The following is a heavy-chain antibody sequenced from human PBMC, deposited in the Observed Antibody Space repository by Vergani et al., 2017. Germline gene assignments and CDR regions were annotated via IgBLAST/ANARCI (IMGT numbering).Heavy chain of an antibody. CDR1: GGSISSSSYY. CDR2: IYYSGST. J-gene: IGHJ5*02. Sequence: QLQLQESGPGLVKPSETLSLTCTVSGGSISSSSYYWGWIRQPPGKGLEWIGSIYYSGSTYYTPSLKSRVTISVDTSKNQFSLKLSSVTAADTAVYYCARVAIYCSGGSCYSGYNWFDPWGQGTLVTVSS. V-gene: IGHV4-39*07. D-gene: IGHD2-15*01. CDR3: ARVAIYCSGGSCYSGYNWFDP.